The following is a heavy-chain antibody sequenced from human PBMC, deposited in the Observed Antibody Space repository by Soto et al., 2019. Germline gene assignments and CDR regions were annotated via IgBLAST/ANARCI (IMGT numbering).Heavy chain of an antibody. V-gene: IGHV3-30*18. Sequence: QVQLVESGGGVVQPGRSLRLSCAASGFTFSSYGMHWVRQAPGKGLEWVAVISYDGSNKYYADSVKGRFTISIDNSKNTLYLQMNSLRAEDTAVYYCAKDGASYYYYGMDVWGQGTTVTVSS. CDR2: ISYDGSNK. CDR1: GFTFSSYG. CDR3: AKDGASYYYYGMDV. J-gene: IGHJ6*02. D-gene: IGHD3-10*01.